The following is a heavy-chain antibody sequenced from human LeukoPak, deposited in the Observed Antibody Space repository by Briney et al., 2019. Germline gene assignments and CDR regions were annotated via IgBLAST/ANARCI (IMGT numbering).Heavy chain of an antibody. Sequence: GGSLRLSCAASALTFSSYWMSWVRQAPGKGLEWVANIKQDGSEKYYVDSVKGRFTISRDNAKNSLYLQMNSLRAEDTAVYYCARDQLGYCSSTSCYGVYYYYCGMDVWGQGTTVTVSS. V-gene: IGHV3-7*01. CDR1: ALTFSSYW. D-gene: IGHD2-2*01. J-gene: IGHJ6*02. CDR2: IKQDGSEK. CDR3: ARDQLGYCSSTSCYGVYYYYCGMDV.